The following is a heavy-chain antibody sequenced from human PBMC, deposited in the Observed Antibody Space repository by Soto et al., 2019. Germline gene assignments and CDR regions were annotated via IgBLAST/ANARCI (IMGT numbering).Heavy chain of an antibody. V-gene: IGHV5-51*01. J-gene: IGHJ4*02. CDR3: ARRGHGSGSYHPFDY. D-gene: IGHD3-10*01. Sequence: GESLKISCKGSGYSFSSHWIGWVRQMPGKGLEWMGIIYPGDSDTRYSPSFQGQVLISADTSNSTAYLQWSSLKASDTAMYYCARRGHGSGSYHPFDYWGQGALVTVSS. CDR2: IYPGDSDT. CDR1: GYSFSSHW.